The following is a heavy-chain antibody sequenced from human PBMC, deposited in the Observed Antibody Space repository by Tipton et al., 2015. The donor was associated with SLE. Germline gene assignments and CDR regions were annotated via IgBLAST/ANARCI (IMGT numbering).Heavy chain of an antibody. CDR3: ARDREEVTMVRGVMGFDP. CDR1: GGSISTYY. V-gene: IGHV4-59*01. CDR2: ISYSGST. D-gene: IGHD3-10*01. J-gene: IGHJ5*02. Sequence: TLSLTCTVSGGSISTYYWSWIRQAPGKGLEWVGYISYSGSTNYNPSLKSRVTISVDTSKNQFSLKLSSVTAADTAVYYCARDREEVTMVRGVMGFDPWGQGTLVTVSS.